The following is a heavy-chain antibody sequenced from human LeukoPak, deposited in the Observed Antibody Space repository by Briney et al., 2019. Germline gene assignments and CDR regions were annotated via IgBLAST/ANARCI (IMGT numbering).Heavy chain of an antibody. CDR3: AKNRVVFNWNYAYYFDS. CDR1: GFTFSSYA. J-gene: IGHJ4*02. CDR2: ISYDGSNK. D-gene: IGHD1-7*01. V-gene: IGHV3-30*04. Sequence: PGGSLRLSCAASGFTFSSYAMHWVRQAPAKGLEWVAVISYDGSNKYYADSVKGRFTISRDNSKNTLYLQMNSLRTEDTAVYYCAKNRVVFNWNYAYYFDSWGQGTLVTVSS.